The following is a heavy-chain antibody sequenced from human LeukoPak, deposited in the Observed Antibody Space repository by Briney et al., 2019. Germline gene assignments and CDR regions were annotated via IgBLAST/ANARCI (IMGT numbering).Heavy chain of an antibody. CDR3: AKEWGENSGWYGELEC. Sequence: QAGGSLRLSCAASGFTFNSFAMSWVRQAPGKGLEWVSAISGSGGNTYYADSVKGRFTISRDNSKNTLYLQMNSLRSEDTAVYYCAKEWGENSGWYGELECWGQGTLLTVSS. D-gene: IGHD6-19*01. CDR2: ISGSGGNT. J-gene: IGHJ4*02. CDR1: GFTFNSFA. V-gene: IGHV3-23*01.